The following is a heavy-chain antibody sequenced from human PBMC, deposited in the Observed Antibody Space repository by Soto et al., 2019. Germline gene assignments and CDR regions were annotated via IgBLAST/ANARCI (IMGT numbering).Heavy chain of an antibody. D-gene: IGHD3-10*01. J-gene: IGHJ4*02. V-gene: IGHV3-23*01. CDR2: ISGSGGST. CDR3: AKGYSSSWVTMVRGVIIRAPNYFDD. CDR1: GFTFSSYA. Sequence: EVQLLESGGGLVQPGGSLRLSCAASGFTFSSYAMSWVRQAPGKGLEWVSAISGSGGSTYYADSVKGRFTISRDNSKNPLYLQMNSLRAEDTVVDYCAKGYSSSWVTMVRGVIIRAPNYFDDWGQGALGTVSS.